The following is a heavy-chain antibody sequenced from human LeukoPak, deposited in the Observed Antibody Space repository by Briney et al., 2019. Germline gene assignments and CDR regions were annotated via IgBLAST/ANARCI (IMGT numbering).Heavy chain of an antibody. D-gene: IGHD3-9*01. CDR1: GYTFTSYG. J-gene: IGHJ4*02. Sequence: ASVKVSCKASGYTFTSYGISWVRQAPGQGLEWMGWISAYNGNTNYAQKLQGRVTMTTDTSTSTAYMELRSLRSDDTAVYYCARDRIGYFDWLVDYWGQGTLVTVSS. V-gene: IGHV1-18*04. CDR3: ARDRIGYFDWLVDY. CDR2: ISAYNGNT.